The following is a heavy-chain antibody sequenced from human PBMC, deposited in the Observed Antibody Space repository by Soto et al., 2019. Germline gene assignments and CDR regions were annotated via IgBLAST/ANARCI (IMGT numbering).Heavy chain of an antibody. Sequence: QVQLVQSGAEVKKPGSSVKVSCKASGGTFSSYAISWVRQAPGQGLEWMGGIIPIFGTANYAQKFQGRVTITADESTSTAYMELSSLRSEDTAVYHCARVIDYGGNSYYYYYYGMDVWGQGTTVTVSS. CDR1: GGTFSSYA. CDR2: IIPIFGTA. CDR3: ARVIDYGGNSYYYYYYGMDV. D-gene: IGHD4-17*01. J-gene: IGHJ6*02. V-gene: IGHV1-69*01.